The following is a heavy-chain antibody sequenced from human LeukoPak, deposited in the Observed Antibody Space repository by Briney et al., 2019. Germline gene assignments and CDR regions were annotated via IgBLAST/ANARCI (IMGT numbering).Heavy chain of an antibody. Sequence: GESLKISCKGSGYSFSNYWIGWVRQMPGKGLEWMGIIYPGDSESRYSPSFQGQVIISADKSIRTAYLQWSSLKASDTAIYYCAKHIGTGYYLHYAFDIRGQGTMVTVSS. J-gene: IGHJ3*02. V-gene: IGHV5-51*01. CDR3: AKHIGTGYYLHYAFDI. CDR2: IYPGDSES. D-gene: IGHD3/OR15-3a*01. CDR1: GYSFSNYW.